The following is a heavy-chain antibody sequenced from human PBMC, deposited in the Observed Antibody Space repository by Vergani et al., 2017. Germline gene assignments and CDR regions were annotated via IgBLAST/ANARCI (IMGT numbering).Heavy chain of an antibody. V-gene: IGHV4-39*07. Sequence: QLQLQESGPGLVKPSETLSLTCTVSGGSISSSSYYWGWIRQPPGKGLEWIGSIYYSGSTYYNPSLKSRVTISVDTSKNQFSLKLSSVTAADTAVYYCARDKRIAVAGTPYGMDVWGQGTTVTVSS. J-gene: IGHJ6*02. CDR1: GGSISSSSYY. CDR3: ARDKRIAVAGTPYGMDV. CDR2: IYYSGST. D-gene: IGHD6-19*01.